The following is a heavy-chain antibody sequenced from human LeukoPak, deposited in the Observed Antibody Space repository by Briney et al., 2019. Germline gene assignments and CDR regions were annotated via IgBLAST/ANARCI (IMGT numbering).Heavy chain of an antibody. Sequence: GGSLRLSCAASGFTFSSHSMTWVRQAPGKGLEWVSSISSSSNYIYYADSVKGRFTISRDNSKNTLYLQMNSLRAEDTAVYYCAKSGGGTRRYYYYYYGMDVWGQGTTVTVSS. CDR1: GFTFSSHS. J-gene: IGHJ6*02. V-gene: IGHV3-21*04. CDR3: AKSGGGTRRYYYYYYGMDV. CDR2: ISSSSNYI. D-gene: IGHD2-15*01.